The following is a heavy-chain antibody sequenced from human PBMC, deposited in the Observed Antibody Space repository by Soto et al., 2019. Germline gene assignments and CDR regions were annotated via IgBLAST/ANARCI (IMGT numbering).Heavy chain of an antibody. CDR1: GDTFTCRY. Sequence: ASVKACSKASGDTFTCRYLHSARHAPGQGLEWMGIINPSGGSTSYAQKFQGRVTMTRDTSTSTVYMELSSLRSEDTAVYYCARVLVDGSSGWYVAFDIWGQGTMDTVTS. J-gene: IGHJ3*02. D-gene: IGHD6-19*01. CDR2: INPSGGST. V-gene: IGHV1-46*01. CDR3: ARVLVDGSSGWYVAFDI.